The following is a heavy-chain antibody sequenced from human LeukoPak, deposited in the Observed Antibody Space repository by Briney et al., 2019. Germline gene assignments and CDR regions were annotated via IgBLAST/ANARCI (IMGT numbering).Heavy chain of an antibody. CDR2: INPDSGGT. CDR3: ARRGLRVATMAPFDY. Sequence: ASVKVSCTTSRYTFTGYFIHWVRQAPGQGLEWMGWINPDSGGTNYAQKFQGRVTMTRDTSISTAYMELSRLRSDDTAVYYCARRGLRVATMAPFDYWGQGTLVTVSS. V-gene: IGHV1-2*02. D-gene: IGHD5-12*01. CDR1: RYTFTGYF. J-gene: IGHJ4*02.